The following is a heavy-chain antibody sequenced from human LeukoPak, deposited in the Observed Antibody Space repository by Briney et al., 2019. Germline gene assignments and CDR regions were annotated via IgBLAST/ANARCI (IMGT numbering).Heavy chain of an antibody. Sequence: ETLSLTCTVSGGSISGTYYWSWIRQPPGKGLEWIGYIYYTGTTDSNPSLKSRVTISLDTSKNQFSLNLSSVTAADTAVYYCARRWVYDKRAFDAWGQGTMVTVSS. CDR3: ARRWVYDKRAFDA. V-gene: IGHV4-59*08. CDR2: IYYTGTT. CDR1: GGSISGTYY. D-gene: IGHD3-16*01. J-gene: IGHJ3*01.